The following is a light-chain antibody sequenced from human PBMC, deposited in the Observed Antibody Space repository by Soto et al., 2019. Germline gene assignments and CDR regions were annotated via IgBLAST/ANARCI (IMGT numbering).Light chain of an antibody. CDR1: QRINSNS. CDR3: QHYGGSFI. Sequence: EIVLTQSPGTLSLSPGEGATVSCRVSQRINSNSLVWYQRKFGQAPRLLIYNTSSRATGIPDRFSGSGSGTDFTLSISRLEPEDFAVYYCQHYGGSFIFGPGTKVDFK. J-gene: IGKJ3*01. CDR2: NTS. V-gene: IGKV3-20*01.